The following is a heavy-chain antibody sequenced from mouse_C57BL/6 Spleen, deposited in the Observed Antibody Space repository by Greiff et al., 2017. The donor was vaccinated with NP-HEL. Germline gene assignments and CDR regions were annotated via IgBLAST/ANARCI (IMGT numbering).Heavy chain of an antibody. CDR2: INPSSGYT. CDR3: ARWKIYYEMDY. CDR1: GYTFTSYT. V-gene: IGHV1-4*01. J-gene: IGHJ4*01. Sequence: VQLQQSGAELARPGASVKMSCKASGYTFTSYTMHWVKQRPGQGLEWIGYINPSSGYTKYNQKFKDKATLTADKSSSTAYMQLSSLTSEDSAVYYCARWKIYYEMDYWGQGTSVTVSS.